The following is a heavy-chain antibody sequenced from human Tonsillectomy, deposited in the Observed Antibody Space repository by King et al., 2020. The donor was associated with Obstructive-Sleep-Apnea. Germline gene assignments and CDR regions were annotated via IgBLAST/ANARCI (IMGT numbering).Heavy chain of an antibody. Sequence: QLQESGPGLVKPSQTLSLTCTVSGGSISSGVSYWSWIRQHPGKGLEWIGYISYCGSTYYNPSLKSRVTISVDTSKNQFSLKLSSVTAADTAVDYCARLSLMVRGVIAGMDVWGQGTTVTVSS. J-gene: IGHJ6*02. CDR1: GGSISSGVSY. V-gene: IGHV4-31*03. D-gene: IGHD3-10*01. CDR2: ISYCGST. CDR3: ARLSLMVRGVIAGMDV.